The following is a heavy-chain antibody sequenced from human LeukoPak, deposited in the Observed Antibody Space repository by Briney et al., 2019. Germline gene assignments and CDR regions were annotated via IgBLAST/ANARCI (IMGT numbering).Heavy chain of an antibody. J-gene: IGHJ5*02. V-gene: IGHV4-4*09. D-gene: IGHD2-15*01. Sequence: SETLSLTCTVSGGSISSYYWSWIRQPPGKGLEWIGYIYTSGSTNYNPSLKSRVTISVDTSKNQFSLKLSSVTAADTAVYYRARQGCSGGSCYFPNWFDPWGQGTLVTVSS. CDR1: GGSISSYY. CDR3: ARQGCSGGSCYFPNWFDP. CDR2: IYTSGST.